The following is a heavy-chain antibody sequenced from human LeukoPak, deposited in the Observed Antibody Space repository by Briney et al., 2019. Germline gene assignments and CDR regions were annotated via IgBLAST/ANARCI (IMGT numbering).Heavy chain of an antibody. CDR1: GYTLSGYY. V-gene: IGHV1-69*06. CDR2: IIPIFGTA. Sequence: SVKVSCKASGYTLSGYYIHWVRQAPGQGLEWMGGIIPIFGTANYAQKFQGRVTITADKSTSTAYMELSSLRSEDTAVYYCARDYLFSGSYYTKAGFDYWGQGTLVTVSS. D-gene: IGHD3-10*01. J-gene: IGHJ4*02. CDR3: ARDYLFSGSYYTKAGFDY.